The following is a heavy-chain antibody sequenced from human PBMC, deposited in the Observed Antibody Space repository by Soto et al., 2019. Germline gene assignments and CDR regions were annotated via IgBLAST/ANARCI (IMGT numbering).Heavy chain of an antibody. CDR3: AKNWNWGSLVH. CDR1: GGSISSKSYS. CDR2: FYYSENT. D-gene: IGHD7-27*01. Sequence: SETLSLTCSVSGGSISSKSYSWGWIRQPPGKGLEWIGTFYYSENTYYNPSLKSRVTISVDTSKNQFSLKLSSVTAADTAVYYCAKNWNWGSLVHWGQGTLVTVSS. J-gene: IGHJ4*02. V-gene: IGHV4-39*01.